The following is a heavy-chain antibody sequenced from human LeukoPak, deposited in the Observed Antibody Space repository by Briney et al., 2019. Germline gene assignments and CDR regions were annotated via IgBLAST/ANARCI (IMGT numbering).Heavy chain of an antibody. CDR3: ARVGYYYDSSGYKRVAYFDY. D-gene: IGHD3-22*01. CDR2: IYYSGST. V-gene: IGHV4-59*01. J-gene: IGHJ4*02. CDR1: GGSISSYY. Sequence: SETLSLTCTVSGGSISSYYWSWIQQPPGKGLEWIGYIYYSGSTNYNPSLKSRVTISVDTSKNQFSLKLSSVTAADTAVYYCARVGYYYDSSGYKRVAYFDYWGQGTLVTVSS.